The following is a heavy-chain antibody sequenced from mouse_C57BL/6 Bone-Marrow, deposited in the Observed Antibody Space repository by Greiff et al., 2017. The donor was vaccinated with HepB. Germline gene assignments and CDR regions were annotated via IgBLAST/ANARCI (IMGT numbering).Heavy chain of an antibody. V-gene: IGHV1-81*01. J-gene: IGHJ3*01. Sequence: VQVVESGAELARPGASVKLSCKASGYTFTSYGISWVKQRTGQGLEWIGEIYPRSGNTYYNEKFKGKATLTADKSSSTAYMELRSLTSEDSAVYFCARSGQLRLRSFAYWGQGTLVTVSA. CDR2: IYPRSGNT. CDR3: ARSGQLRLRSFAY. D-gene: IGHD3-2*02. CDR1: GYTFTSYG.